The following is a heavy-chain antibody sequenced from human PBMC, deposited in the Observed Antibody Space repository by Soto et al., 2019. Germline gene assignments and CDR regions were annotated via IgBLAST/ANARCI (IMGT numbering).Heavy chain of an antibody. V-gene: IGHV3-23*01. CDR3: AKPHRDVYSTAFFYH. CDR1: EFTFSTYA. CDR2: ISGSGGGT. J-gene: IGHJ4*02. D-gene: IGHD4-4*01. Sequence: EVQVLESGGGLVQPGGSLRLSCAASEFTFSTYAMSWVRQAPGKGLEWVSGISGSGGGTYYADSVKGRFTISRDNSKNTVYLQMNSLRAEDTAVYYCAKPHRDVYSTAFFYHWGQVTLVTVSS.